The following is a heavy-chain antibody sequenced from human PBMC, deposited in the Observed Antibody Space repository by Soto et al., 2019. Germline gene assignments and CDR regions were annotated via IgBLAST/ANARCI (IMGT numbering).Heavy chain of an antibody. J-gene: IGHJ6*02. V-gene: IGHV1-69*01. D-gene: IGHD2-2*01. CDR3: ARERSVGYCSTTTCPRPFYYFGMGV. CDR2: IIPISGTA. Sequence: QVQLVQSGAEVKKPGSSVKVSCKASGGTFSRYPISWVRQAPGQGLEWMGGIIPISGTADYAPKFQGRVTITADESTCTGYMELRSLTSEDTAVYYCARERSVGYCSTTTCPRPFYYFGMGVWGQGTTVTVSS. CDR1: GGTFSRYP.